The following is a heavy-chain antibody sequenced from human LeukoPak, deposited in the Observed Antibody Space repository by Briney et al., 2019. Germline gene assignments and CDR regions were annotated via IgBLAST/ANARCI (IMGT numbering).Heavy chain of an antibody. D-gene: IGHD6-13*01. Sequence: GASVKASCKASGYTFTSYYMHWVRQAPGQWLELMGISNPSGGSTSYAQTFQGRVTMTRDTSTSTVYMELSSLRSEDTAVYYCARQISSWPYYYYYGMDVWGQGTTVTVSS. J-gene: IGHJ6*02. V-gene: IGHV1-46*01. CDR3: ARQISSWPYYYYYGMDV. CDR1: GYTFTSYY. CDR2: SNPSGGST.